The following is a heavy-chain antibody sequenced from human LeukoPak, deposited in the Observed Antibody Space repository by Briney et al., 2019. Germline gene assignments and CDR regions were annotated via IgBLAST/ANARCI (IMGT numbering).Heavy chain of an antibody. Sequence: GASVKVSCKATGYTFTGYYMHWVRQAPGQGLEWMGWINPNSGGTNYAQKFQGRVTMTRDTSISTAYMELSRLRSDDTAVYYCAGEIVIAVAAHFDYWGQGTLVTVSS. J-gene: IGHJ4*02. CDR3: AGEIVIAVAAHFDY. CDR2: INPNSGGT. CDR1: GYTFTGYY. V-gene: IGHV1-2*02. D-gene: IGHD6-19*01.